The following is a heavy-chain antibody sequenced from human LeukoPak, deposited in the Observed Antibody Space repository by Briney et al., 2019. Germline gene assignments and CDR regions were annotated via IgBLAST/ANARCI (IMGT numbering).Heavy chain of an antibody. CDR2: IYSGGGN. Sequence: GGSLTLPCTASGFSVATNYMSWLHQAPGKGLEWVLVIYSGGGNYCGDYVKGRFTLSRDNYKNTLSLYMNNLRAEDTAIYFCARDRSDSTKWYGGFDYWGQGTLVTVSS. CDR3: ARDRSDSTKWYGGFDY. V-gene: IGHV3-53*01. CDR1: GFSVATNY. J-gene: IGHJ4*02. D-gene: IGHD6-13*01.